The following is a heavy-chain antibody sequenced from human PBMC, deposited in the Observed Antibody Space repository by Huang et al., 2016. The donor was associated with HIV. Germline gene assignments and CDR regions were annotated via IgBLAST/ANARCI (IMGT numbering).Heavy chain of an antibody. V-gene: IGHV4-39*01. J-gene: IGHJ4*02. CDR2: MYYSGST. D-gene: IGHD3-3*01. CDR1: GGSISSSFYY. CDR3: VRHRPNYDFWSGYYPYFDD. Sequence: QVQLQESGRGLVKPSETLSLTCTVSGGSISSSFYYWGWIRQSPGKGLEWIGSMYYSGSTYHNPSLKSLVTISAYTSNSQFSLKLSSVTAADSAVYYCVRHRPNYDFWSGYYPYFDDWGQGTLVTVSS.